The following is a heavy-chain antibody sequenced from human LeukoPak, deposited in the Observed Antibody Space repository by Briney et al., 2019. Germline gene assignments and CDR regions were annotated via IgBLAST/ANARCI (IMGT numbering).Heavy chain of an antibody. D-gene: IGHD3-10*01. Sequence: SETLSLTCSVSGGSISSSSYYWGWIRQPPGKGLEWIGSIYYSGTAYYNPSLKSRVTISVDTSKNQLSLNLSSVTAADTAVYYCARVYDSGIGPLDYWGQGTLVTVSS. V-gene: IGHV4-39*01. CDR1: GGSISSSSYY. CDR2: IYYSGTA. CDR3: ARVYDSGIGPLDY. J-gene: IGHJ4*02.